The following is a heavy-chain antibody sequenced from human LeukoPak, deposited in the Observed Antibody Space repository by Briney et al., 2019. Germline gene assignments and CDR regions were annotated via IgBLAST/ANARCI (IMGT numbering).Heavy chain of an antibody. V-gene: IGHV3-30*02. D-gene: IGHD5-24*01. J-gene: IGHJ3*02. CDR3: ARVAWLQLVGAFDI. Sequence: PGGSLRLSCAASGFTFSSYGMHWVRQAPGKGLEWVAFIRYDGSNKYYADSVKGRFTISRDNSKNTLYLQMNSLRAEDTAVYYCARVAWLQLVGAFDIWGQGTMVTVSS. CDR1: GFTFSSYG. CDR2: IRYDGSNK.